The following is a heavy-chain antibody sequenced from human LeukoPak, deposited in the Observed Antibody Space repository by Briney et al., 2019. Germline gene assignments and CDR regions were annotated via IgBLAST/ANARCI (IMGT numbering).Heavy chain of an antibody. CDR1: GYTFTSYA. CDR2: INTNTGNP. CDR3: ARRPTGYPNYYYYFGMDV. V-gene: IGHV7-4-1*02. J-gene: IGHJ6*02. D-gene: IGHD3-9*01. Sequence: ASVTVSCKASGYTFTSYAMNWVRQAPGQGLEWMGWINTNTGNPTYAQAFTGRFVFSLDTSVSTAYLQISSLKAEDTAVYYCARRPTGYPNYYYYFGMDVWGQGTTVTVSS.